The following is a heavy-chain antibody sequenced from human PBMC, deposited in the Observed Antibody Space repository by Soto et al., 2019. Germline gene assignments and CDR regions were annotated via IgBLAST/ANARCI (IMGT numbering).Heavy chain of an antibody. CDR3: ARARRGAPYYYTMDL. Sequence: GGSLRLSCIASGFTFSSCAMTWARQVPGKGLEWVSDISGSGGITYYADSVKGRFTISRDNSKNTLNLQMNSLRADDTAVYYCARARRGAPYYYTMDLWGQGTTLTVSS. CDR1: GFTFSSCA. J-gene: IGHJ6*02. V-gene: IGHV3-23*01. D-gene: IGHD3-10*01. CDR2: ISGSGGIT.